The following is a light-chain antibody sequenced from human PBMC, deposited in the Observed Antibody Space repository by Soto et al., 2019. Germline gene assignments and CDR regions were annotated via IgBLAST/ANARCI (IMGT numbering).Light chain of an antibody. CDR2: AAS. Sequence: DIQMAQAPSSLSEYVGDIVIITWRASQSISNYLNWYQQKPGKAPKLLIFAASSLQSGVPSRFSGSGSGTNFTLTISSLQPEDFAAYYCQQSYSAPITFGQGTRLEI. J-gene: IGKJ5*01. V-gene: IGKV1-39*01. CDR3: QQSYSAPIT. CDR1: QSISNY.